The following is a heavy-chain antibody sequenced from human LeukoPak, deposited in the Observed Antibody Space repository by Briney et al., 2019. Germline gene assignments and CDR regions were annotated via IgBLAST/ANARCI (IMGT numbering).Heavy chain of an antibody. CDR2: VYTSGST. J-gene: IGHJ4*02. D-gene: IGHD4-11*01. CDR1: GGSISGGY. Sequence: SETLSLTYTVSGGSISGGYWSWIRQSPGRGLEWIGYVYTSGSTNYNPSLKSRVTISVDTSKSQFALKLSSVTAADTAVYYCAKSYFDYSTYYSYYFNLWGQGALVTVSS. CDR3: AKSYFDYSTYYSYYFNL. V-gene: IGHV4-4*09.